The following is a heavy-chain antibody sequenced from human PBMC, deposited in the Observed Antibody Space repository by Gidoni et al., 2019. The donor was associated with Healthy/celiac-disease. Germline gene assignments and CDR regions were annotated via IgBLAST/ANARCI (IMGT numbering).Heavy chain of an antibody. D-gene: IGHD2-15*01. CDR3: ARLPVVVAAMDDY. V-gene: IGHV4-61*01. Sequence: QVQLQESGPGLVKPSETLSLTCTVSGGSVRSGSYYWSWIRQPPGKGLEWIGYIYYSGSTNYNPSLKSRVTISVDTSKNQFSLKLSSVTAADTAVYYCARLPVVVAAMDDYWGQGTLVTVSS. CDR1: GGSVRSGSYY. CDR2: IYYSGST. J-gene: IGHJ4*02.